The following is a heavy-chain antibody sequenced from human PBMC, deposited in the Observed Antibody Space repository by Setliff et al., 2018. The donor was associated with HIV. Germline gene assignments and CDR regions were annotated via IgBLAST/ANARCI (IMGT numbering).Heavy chain of an antibody. D-gene: IGHD3-10*01. V-gene: IGHV1-2*02. J-gene: IGHJ4*02. CDR1: GYTFTDFF. CDR3: ARGMAEVLLWFGELLPYYFDY. CDR2: ISPNNGDK. Sequence: ASVKVSCKASGYTFTDFFLHWVRQAPGQGLEWMGWISPNNGDKKIPQKFQGRVTMTRDTSINTAYMEWSGLRSDDTAVYYCARGMAEVLLWFGELLPYYFDYWGQGTLVTVSS.